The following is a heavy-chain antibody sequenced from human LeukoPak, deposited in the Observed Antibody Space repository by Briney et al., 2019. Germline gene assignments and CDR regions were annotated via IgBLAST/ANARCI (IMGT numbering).Heavy chain of an antibody. V-gene: IGHV4-39*07. CDR1: GGSISSSIYY. CDR2: VFYNGAT. J-gene: IGHJ3*01. Sequence: SETLSLTCIASGGSISSSIYYWAWVRQPPGKGLEWIGTVFYNGATQYSPSLRSRVTISIDTSTNQFSLKLTSVTAADTALYYCARGLRYDNSDSGAFWGQGTVVTVSS. CDR3: ARGLRYDNSDSGAF. D-gene: IGHD3-22*01.